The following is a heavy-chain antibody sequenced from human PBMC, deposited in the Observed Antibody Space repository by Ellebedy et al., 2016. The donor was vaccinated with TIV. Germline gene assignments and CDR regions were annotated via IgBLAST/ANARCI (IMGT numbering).Heavy chain of an antibody. J-gene: IGHJ4*03. V-gene: IGHV1-58*01. Sequence: AASVKVSCKPSGFTFSNSSVQWVRQARGQRLEWIGWIGVGSGNTNYAQNFQERVTITRDMSTSTDYMELSSLRSEDTAVYYCAAGFTIAVASSNWGQGTVVTVSS. CDR3: AAGFTIAVASSN. D-gene: IGHD6-13*01. CDR2: IGVGSGNT. CDR1: GFTFSNSS.